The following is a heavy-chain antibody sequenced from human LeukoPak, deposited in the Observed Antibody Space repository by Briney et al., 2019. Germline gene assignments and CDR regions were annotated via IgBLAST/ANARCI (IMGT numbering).Heavy chain of an antibody. J-gene: IGHJ6*04. CDR3: AKELWFGELLFSQMDV. CDR1: GFAVSSYA. V-gene: IGHV3-23*01. CDR2: ISGSDSST. Sequence: GGSLRLSCAASGFAVSSYAMSWVRQAPGKGLKWVSAISGSDSSTYYADSVKGRFTISRDNSKNAMYLQMNSLRAEDTAVYYCAKELWFGELLFSQMDVWGKGTTVTVSS. D-gene: IGHD3-10*01.